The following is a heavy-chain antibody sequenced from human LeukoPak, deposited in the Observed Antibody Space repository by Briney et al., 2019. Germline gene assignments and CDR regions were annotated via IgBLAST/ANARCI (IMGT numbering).Heavy chain of an antibody. Sequence: GGSLRLSCVASGFAFRNIAMSWVRKAPGKGLEWVSLISDSGGSTNYADSVKGRFTISRDNSKNTLYLQMNTLRAEDTAIYYCASSYGSSAYYPFDYWGQGTLVTVFS. CDR2: ISDSGGST. J-gene: IGHJ4*02. V-gene: IGHV3-23*01. CDR3: ASSYGSSAYYPFDY. D-gene: IGHD3-22*01. CDR1: GFAFRNIA.